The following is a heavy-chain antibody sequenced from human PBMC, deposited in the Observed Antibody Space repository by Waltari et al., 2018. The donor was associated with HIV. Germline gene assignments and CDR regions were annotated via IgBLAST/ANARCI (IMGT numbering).Heavy chain of an antibody. V-gene: IGHV3-66*01. CDR3: ARSAEKQQFSIIHYYYYYPMDV. CDR2: MYSDCGT. Sequence: QLMESGGGRVRPGGSLRLSCEASGFTVIDNYMRWVRQSQGRGLGWVSIMYSDCGTRYADFVKGRFTISRDESNETVFLEMKRLRAEDTAVYYCARSAEKQQFSIIHYYYYYPMDVWGQGTTVTVSS. D-gene: IGHD6-13*01. J-gene: IGHJ6*02. CDR1: GFTVIDNY.